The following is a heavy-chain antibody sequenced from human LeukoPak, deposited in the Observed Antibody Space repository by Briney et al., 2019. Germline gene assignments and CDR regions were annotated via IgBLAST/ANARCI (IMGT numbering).Heavy chain of an antibody. D-gene: IGHD3-22*01. CDR2: IYSGGST. J-gene: IGHJ5*02. V-gene: IGHV3-66*01. CDR1: GFTVSSNY. Sequence: GGSLRLSCAVSGFTVSSNYMSWVRQAPRQGLELVSVIYSGGSTYYADSVKGRFTISRDNSKNTLYLQMNSLGAEDTAVYYCARVGHSSGYPYNWFDPWGQGTLVTVSS. CDR3: ARVGHSSGYPYNWFDP.